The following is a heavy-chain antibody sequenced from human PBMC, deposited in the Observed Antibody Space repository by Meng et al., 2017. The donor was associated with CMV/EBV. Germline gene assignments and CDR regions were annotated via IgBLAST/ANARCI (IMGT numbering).Heavy chain of an antibody. CDR2: VSYDGSNK. J-gene: IGHJ6*02. Sequence: GGSLRLSCAASGFTFSTYVMHWVRQAPGKGLECVAVVSYDGSNKYYADSVKGRFTISRDNSKKTLYLQMNSLRVEDTAVYYCARKGSGYYYYYYAMDVWGQGTTVTVSS. V-gene: IGHV3-30-3*01. CDR3: ARKGSGYYYYYYAMDV. D-gene: IGHD3-22*01. CDR1: GFTFSTYV.